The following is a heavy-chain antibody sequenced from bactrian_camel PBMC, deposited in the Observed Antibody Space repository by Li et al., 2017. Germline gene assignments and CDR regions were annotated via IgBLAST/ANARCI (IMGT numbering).Heavy chain of an antibody. CDR3: ANLDGHY. J-gene: IGHJ4*01. Sequence: HVQLAESGGGLVQPGGSLRLSCTASGFTFGRFDMSWVRHAPGKGLEWVSTISHNGERTYYADSVKGRFTISSGAAKNMVYLQLNRLSIDDTAMYYCANLDGHYWGQGTQVTVS. V-gene: IGHV3S1*01. CDR2: ISHNGERT. CDR1: GFTFGRFD.